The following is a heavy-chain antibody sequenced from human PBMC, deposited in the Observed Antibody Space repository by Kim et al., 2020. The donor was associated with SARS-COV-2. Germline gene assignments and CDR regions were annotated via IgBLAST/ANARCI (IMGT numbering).Heavy chain of an antibody. Sequence: SETLSLTCTVSGGTISSGGYHWSWNRQHPLTGWEGIVYSSFSGATYSTPSSMSRVTISVDTSKNQFSLKLSSVTAADTAVYYCARVLRNCSGGSCAGNWFDPWGQGTLVTVSS. CDR3: ARVLRNCSGGSCAGNWFDP. CDR1: GGTISSGGYH. J-gene: IGHJ5*02. V-gene: IGHV4-31*03. CDR2: SSFSGAT. D-gene: IGHD2-15*01.